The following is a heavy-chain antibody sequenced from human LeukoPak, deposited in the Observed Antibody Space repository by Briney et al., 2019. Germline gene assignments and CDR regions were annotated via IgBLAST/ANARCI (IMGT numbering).Heavy chain of an antibody. CDR2: ISAYNGNT. J-gene: IGHJ5*02. D-gene: IGHD6-6*01. V-gene: IGHV1-18*01. CDR1: GYTFTSYG. CDR3: ARAYSSSSGTYWFDP. Sequence: GASVKVSCKASGYTFTSYGISWVRQAPGPGLEWMGWISAYNGNTNYAQKLQGRVTMTTDTSTSTAYMELRSLRSDDTAVYYCARAYSSSSGTYWFDPWGQGTLVTASS.